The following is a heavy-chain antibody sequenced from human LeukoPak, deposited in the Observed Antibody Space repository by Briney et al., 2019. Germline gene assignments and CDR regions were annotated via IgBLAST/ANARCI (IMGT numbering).Heavy chain of an antibody. Sequence: GGSLRLSCAVSGFTFDDYAMHWVRQAPGKGLEWVAYIKQDGSEKYYVDSVKGRFTISRDNAKNSLYLQMNSLRAEDTAVYYCARSDCTAGVAGLFDYWGQGTLVTVSS. CDR1: GFTFDDYA. V-gene: IGHV3-7*01. D-gene: IGHD6-19*01. J-gene: IGHJ4*02. CDR2: IKQDGSEK. CDR3: ARSDCTAGVAGLFDY.